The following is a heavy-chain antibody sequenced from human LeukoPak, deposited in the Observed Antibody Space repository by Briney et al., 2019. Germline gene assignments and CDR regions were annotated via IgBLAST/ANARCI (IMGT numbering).Heavy chain of an antibody. CDR2: ISGSGGST. J-gene: IGHJ4*02. CDR3: AKVIAIQYYFDY. D-gene: IGHD2-21*01. V-gene: IGHV3-23*01. Sequence: GGSLRLSCAASGFTFRSYAMSWVRQAPGKGLEWVSAISGSGGSTYYADSVKGRFTISRDNSKNMLYLQMNSLRAEDTAVYYCAKVIAIQYYFDYWGQGTLVTVSS. CDR1: GFTFRSYA.